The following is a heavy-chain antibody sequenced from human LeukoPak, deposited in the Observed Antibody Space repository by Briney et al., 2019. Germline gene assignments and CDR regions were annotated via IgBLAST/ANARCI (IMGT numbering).Heavy chain of an antibody. CDR2: INHSGST. CDR1: GGSFSGYY. CDR3: ARSPDWYFDL. J-gene: IGHJ2*01. Sequence: SETLSLTCAVYGGSFSGYYWSWIRQPPGKGLEWVGEINHSGSTNYNPSLKSRVTISVDTSKNQFSLKLSSVTAADTAVYYCARSPDWYFDLWGRGTLVTVSS. V-gene: IGHV4-34*01.